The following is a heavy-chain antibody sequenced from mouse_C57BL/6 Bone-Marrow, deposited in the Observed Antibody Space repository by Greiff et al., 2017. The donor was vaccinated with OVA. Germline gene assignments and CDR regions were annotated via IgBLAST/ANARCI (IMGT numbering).Heavy chain of an antibody. CDR1: GYTFTSYW. Sequence: QVQLQQPGAELVKPGASVKLSCKASGYTFTSYWMHWVKQRPGHGLEWIGMIHPNSGSTNYNEKFKSKATLTADKSSSTAYMQLSSLTSEDSAVYYCARLDGSEMDYWGQGTSVTVSS. D-gene: IGHD2-3*01. V-gene: IGHV1-64*01. J-gene: IGHJ4*01. CDR2: IHPNSGST. CDR3: ARLDGSEMDY.